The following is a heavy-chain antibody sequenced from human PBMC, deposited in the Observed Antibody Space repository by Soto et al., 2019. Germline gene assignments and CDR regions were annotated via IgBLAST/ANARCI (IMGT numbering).Heavy chain of an antibody. V-gene: IGHV4-61*01. CDR1: GGSVSSGSYY. CDR3: ARDSRYSYGYDY. Sequence: SETLSLTCTVSGGSVSSGSYYWSWIRQPPGKGLEWIGYIYYSGSTNYNPSLKSRVTISVDTSKNQFSLKLSSVTAADTAVYYCARDSRYSYGYDYWGQGTLVTVSS. CDR2: IYYSGST. J-gene: IGHJ4*02. D-gene: IGHD5-18*01.